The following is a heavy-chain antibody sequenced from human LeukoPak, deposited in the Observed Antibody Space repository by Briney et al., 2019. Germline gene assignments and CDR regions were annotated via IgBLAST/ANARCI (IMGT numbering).Heavy chain of an antibody. CDR2: IYYSGST. J-gene: IGHJ5*02. CDR1: GGSISSGGYY. Sequence: SETLSLTCTVSGGSISSGGYYWSWIRQHPGKGLEWIGYIYYSGSTYYNPSLKSRVTISVDTSKNQFSLKLSSVTAADTAVYYCARDTRGASGSYQRGDVDWFDPWGQGTLVTVSS. V-gene: IGHV4-31*03. CDR3: ARDTRGASGSYQRGDVDWFDP. D-gene: IGHD3-10*01.